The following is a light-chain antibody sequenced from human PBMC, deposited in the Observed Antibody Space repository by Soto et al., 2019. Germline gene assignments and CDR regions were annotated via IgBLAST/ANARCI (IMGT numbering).Light chain of an antibody. CDR1: SGSVSTSYY. CDR3: VLYMVSGYYV. CDR2: STN. Sequence: QTVVTQEPSFSVSPGGTVTLTCGLSSGSVSTSYYPSWYQQTPGQAPRTLIYSTNTRSSGVPDRFSGSILGNKAALTITGAQADDESDYYCVLYMVSGYYVFGTGTKLTVL. J-gene: IGLJ1*01. V-gene: IGLV8-61*01.